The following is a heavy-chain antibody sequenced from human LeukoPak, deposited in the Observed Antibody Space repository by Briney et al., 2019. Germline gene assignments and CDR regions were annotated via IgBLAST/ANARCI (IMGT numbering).Heavy chain of an antibody. V-gene: IGHV3-21*01. CDR1: GFTFSTYS. J-gene: IGHJ4*02. CDR3: ARDYCSSTSCYTVSFDY. D-gene: IGHD2-2*02. CDR2: ISSSSSYI. Sequence: KPGGSLRLSCAASGFTFSTYSMNWVRQAPGKGLEWVSSISSSSSYIYYADSVRGRFTISRDNAKNSLYLQMNSLRAEDTAVYYCARDYCSSTSCYTVSFDYWGQGTLVTVSS.